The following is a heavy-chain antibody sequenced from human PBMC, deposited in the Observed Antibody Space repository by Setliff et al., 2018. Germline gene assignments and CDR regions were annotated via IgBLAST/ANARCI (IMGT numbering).Heavy chain of an antibody. J-gene: IGHJ4*02. D-gene: IGHD2-2*01. V-gene: IGHV3-74*01. CDR1: GFSFSSYW. CDR3: ARSENCFSTHCSPYDY. CDR2: INPDGSTT. Sequence: PGGSLRLSCAASGFSFSSYWMHWVRQAPGKGLVWVSRINPDGSTTSYADSVKGRFTVSRDNAKNTLYLQMNSLRAEDTATYYCARSENCFSTHCSPYDYWGQGTLVTVSS.